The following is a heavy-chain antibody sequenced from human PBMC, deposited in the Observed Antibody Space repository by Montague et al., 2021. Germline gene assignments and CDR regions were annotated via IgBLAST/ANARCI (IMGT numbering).Heavy chain of an antibody. V-gene: IGHV3-74*01. CDR3: ARNLASAAPGGCDI. CDR2: ITLAWSST. D-gene: IGHD6-13*01. CDR1: GFRFSSYW. J-gene: IGHJ3*02. Sequence: SLRLSCSASGFRFSSYWMHWVRHAPGKGLLWVSRITLAWSSTTFSASVKCRFTTSRDNAKATLYLQLNSLRVDDTAVYYCARNLASAAPGGCDIWGQGTMVTVSS.